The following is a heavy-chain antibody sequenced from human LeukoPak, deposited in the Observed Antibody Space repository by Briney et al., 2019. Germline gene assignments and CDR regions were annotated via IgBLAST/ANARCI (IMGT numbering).Heavy chain of an antibody. J-gene: IGHJ3*02. CDR3: ARCLATCQAFDM. V-gene: IGHV3-64*01. Sequence: PGGSLRLSCAASGFTFSSYAMRWVRQAPGKGLESVSAISQNGADRYYANSVEGRFTVSRDNSKNTLSLQMDSLKPEDEAVYYCARCLATCQAFDMWGLGTMVTVSS. D-gene: IGHD5/OR15-5a*01. CDR2: ISQNGADR. CDR1: GFTFSSYA.